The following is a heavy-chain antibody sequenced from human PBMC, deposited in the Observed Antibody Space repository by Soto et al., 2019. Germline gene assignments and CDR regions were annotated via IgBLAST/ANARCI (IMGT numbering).Heavy chain of an antibody. CDR1: DGSINSYF. V-gene: IGHV4-59*01. D-gene: IGHD1-1*01. Sequence: SETLSLTCTDSDGSINSYFWTWIRQPPGKGLEWIGYVHYSGSTNYNPSLKSRVTMSVDTSNNRFSLKLSSVTAADTAVYYYARMNQLAPKRNAFDIWGQGTMVTVSS. J-gene: IGHJ3*02. CDR3: ARMNQLAPKRNAFDI. CDR2: VHYSGST.